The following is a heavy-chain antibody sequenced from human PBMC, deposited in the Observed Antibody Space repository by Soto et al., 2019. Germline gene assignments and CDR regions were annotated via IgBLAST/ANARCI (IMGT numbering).Heavy chain of an antibody. CDR3: ARVTPGNNLYYFSGLDV. Sequence: GGSLRLSCVASGFNFGTYAIHWVRQAPGKGLQWVALIAYDGINTYYADSVKGRFTISRDNSKNTLHLQMNSLRPEDTGVYFCARVTPGNNLYYFSGLDVWGQGTSVTVS. J-gene: IGHJ6*02. V-gene: IGHV3-30-3*01. D-gene: IGHD1-1*01. CDR2: IAYDGINT. CDR1: GFNFGTYA.